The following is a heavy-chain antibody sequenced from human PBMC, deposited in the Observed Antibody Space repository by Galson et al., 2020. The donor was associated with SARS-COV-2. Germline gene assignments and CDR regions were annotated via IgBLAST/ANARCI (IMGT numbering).Heavy chain of an antibody. J-gene: IGHJ2*01. Sequence: ASETLSLTCTVSGGSISSGGYYWSWIRQHPGKGLEWIGYIYYSGSTYYNPSLKSRVTISVDTSKNQFSLKLSSVTAADTAVYYCATTLGSGSPPLALGYFDLWGRGTLVTVSS. CDR2: IYYSGST. V-gene: IGHV4-31*03. CDR3: ATTLGSGSPPLALGYFDL. CDR1: GGSISSGGYY. D-gene: IGHD3-10*01.